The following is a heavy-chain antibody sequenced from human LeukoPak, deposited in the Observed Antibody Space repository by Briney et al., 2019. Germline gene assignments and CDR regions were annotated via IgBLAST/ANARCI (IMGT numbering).Heavy chain of an antibody. CDR3: AREVRAAAGRSKHNWFDP. J-gene: IGHJ5*02. CDR2: IYSGGST. V-gene: IGHV3-66*01. CDR1: GFTVSSNY. Sequence: GGSLRLSCAASGFTVSSNYMSWVRQAPGKGLEWVSVIYSGGSTYYADFVKGRFTISRDNSKNTLYLQMNSLRAEDTAVYYCAREVRAAAGRSKHNWFDPWGQGTLVTVSS. D-gene: IGHD6-13*01.